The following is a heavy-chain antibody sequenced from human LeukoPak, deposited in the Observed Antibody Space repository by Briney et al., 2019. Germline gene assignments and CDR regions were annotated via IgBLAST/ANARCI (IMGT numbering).Heavy chain of an antibody. CDR3: ARGYGIVGATTDYYYGMDV. V-gene: IGHV1-8*01. Sequence: ASVKVSCKASGYTFTSYDINWVRQAPGQGLEWMGWMNPNSGNTDYAQKFQGRVTMTRNTSISTAYMELSSLRSEDTAVYYCARGYGIVGATTDYYYGMDVWGQGATVTVSS. D-gene: IGHD1-26*01. CDR1: GYTFTSYD. CDR2: MNPNSGNT. J-gene: IGHJ6*02.